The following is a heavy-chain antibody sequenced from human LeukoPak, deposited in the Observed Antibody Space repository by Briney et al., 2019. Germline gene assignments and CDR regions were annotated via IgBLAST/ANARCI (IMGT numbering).Heavy chain of an antibody. CDR3: AREAWVSGDSKYRYYGIDV. V-gene: IGHV4-30-4*02. CDR2: IHYSGST. J-gene: IGHJ6*02. CDR1: GGSISSGDYY. D-gene: IGHD4-17*01. Sequence: PSETLSLTCTVSGGSISSGDYYWSWVRQPPGKGLEWIGYIHYSGSTYYNPSLESRVSISVDTSKNQFFLKLSSVTAADTALYYCAREAWVSGDSKYRYYGIDVWGQGTTVTVSS.